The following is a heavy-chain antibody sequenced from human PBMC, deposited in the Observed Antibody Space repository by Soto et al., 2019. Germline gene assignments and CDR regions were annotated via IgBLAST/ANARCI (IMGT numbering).Heavy chain of an antibody. J-gene: IGHJ4*02. Sequence: QVQLQQWGAGLLKPSETLSLTCAVYGGSFSGYYWSWIRQPPGNGLEWIGEINHSGSTNYNPSLERLVTLSVDTSKNQMSLKLSSVTAADAAVYYCARGAAARPNTYYFDYWGQGTLVTVSS. CDR3: ARGAAARPNTYYFDY. CDR2: INHSGST. V-gene: IGHV4-34*01. D-gene: IGHD6-6*01. CDR1: GGSFSGYY.